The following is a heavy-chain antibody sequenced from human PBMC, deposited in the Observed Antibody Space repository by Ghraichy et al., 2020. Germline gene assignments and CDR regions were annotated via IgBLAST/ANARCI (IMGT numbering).Heavy chain of an antibody. CDR2: IYTSGST. J-gene: IGHJ3*02. D-gene: IGHD3-22*01. CDR1: GVSISSYY. Sequence: SQTLSLTCTVSGVSISSYYWSWIRQPAGKGLEWIGRIYTSGSTNYNPSLKSRVTMSVDTSKNQFSLKLSSVTAADTAVYYCATRYYYDSSGPKRDKGAFDIWGQGTMVTVSS. CDR3: ATRYYYDSSGPKRDKGAFDI. V-gene: IGHV4-4*07.